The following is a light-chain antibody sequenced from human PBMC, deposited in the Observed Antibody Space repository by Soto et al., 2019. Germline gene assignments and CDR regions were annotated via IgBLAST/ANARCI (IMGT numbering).Light chain of an antibody. CDR3: SSYTSSSTRV. CDR1: SSHVGGYNY. CDR2: EVS. J-gene: IGLJ3*02. V-gene: IGLV2-14*01. Sequence: QSALTQPASVSGSPGQSITISCTETSSHVGGYNYVSWYQQHPGKAPKLMVDEVSTRPSGVSNRFSCSKSGNTASLTISGLQDEDDADYYCSSYTSSSTRVFGGGTKVTVL.